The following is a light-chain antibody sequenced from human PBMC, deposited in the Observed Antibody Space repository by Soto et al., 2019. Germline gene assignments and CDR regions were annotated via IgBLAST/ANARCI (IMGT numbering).Light chain of an antibody. CDR1: QSVSRSY. Sequence: EIVLTQSPGTLSLSPGEIATLSCRASQSVSRSYLAWYQQKPGQAPRLLIYGASSRATGSPDRFSGSGSGTDFTRTISRLEPEDLAVYYCQQYGSSPYTFGQGNKLEIK. CDR2: GAS. J-gene: IGKJ2*01. CDR3: QQYGSSPYT. V-gene: IGKV3-20*01.